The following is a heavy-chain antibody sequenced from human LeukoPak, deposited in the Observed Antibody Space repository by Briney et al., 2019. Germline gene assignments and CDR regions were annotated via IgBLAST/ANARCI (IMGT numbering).Heavy chain of an antibody. V-gene: IGHV4-30-2*01. D-gene: IGHD2-21*02. CDR1: NGSVGSGGYS. CDR2: VYHSGAT. J-gene: IGHJ3*01. Sequence: RPSETLSLTCTVSNGSVGSGGYSWSWIRQPPGKGLEWIGYVYHSGATYYNRSLKSRISIPMDRSKNQFSLRLRSVTAADTAVYFCASSHCGGHCFSSVAFDFWGHGTMVTVSS. CDR3: ASSHCGGHCFSSVAFDF.